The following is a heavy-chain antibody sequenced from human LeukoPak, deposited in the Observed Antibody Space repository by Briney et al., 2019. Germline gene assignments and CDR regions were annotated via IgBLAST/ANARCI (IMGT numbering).Heavy chain of an antibody. CDR2: IGTAGDT. CDR1: GFTFSDYD. Sequence: PGGSLRPSCAASGFTFSDYDMHWVRQPTGKGLEWVAAIGTAGDTYYTGSAKGRFTISRENAKNSLYLQMNSLRAGDTAVYYCARVAKERVGGVYYFDYWGQGTLVTVSS. J-gene: IGHJ4*02. D-gene: IGHD1-1*01. CDR3: ARVAKERVGGVYYFDY. V-gene: IGHV3-13*01.